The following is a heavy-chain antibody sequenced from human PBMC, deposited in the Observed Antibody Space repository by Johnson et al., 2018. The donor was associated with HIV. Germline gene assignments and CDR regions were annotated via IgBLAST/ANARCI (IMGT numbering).Heavy chain of an antibody. CDR1: GFTFSSYA. Sequence: QVQLVESGGGVVQPGRSLRLSCAASGFTFSSYAMHWVRQAPGKGLEWVAVISYDGSNKYYADSVKGRFTISGDNFKNTLYLQMNSLRTEDTAVYYCARVGVSGYDLAAFDIWGQGTMVTVSS. J-gene: IGHJ3*02. CDR3: ARVGVSGYDLAAFDI. V-gene: IGHV3-30-3*01. D-gene: IGHD5-12*01. CDR2: ISYDGSNK.